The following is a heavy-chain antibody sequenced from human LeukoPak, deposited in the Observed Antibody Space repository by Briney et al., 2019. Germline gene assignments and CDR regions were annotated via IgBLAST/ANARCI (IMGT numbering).Heavy chain of an antibody. D-gene: IGHD3-16*02. Sequence: SETLSLTCTVSGGSISSYYWSWIRQPPGKGLEWIGYIYYSGSTNYNPSLKSRVTISVDTSKNQFSLKLSSVTAADTAVYYCARRYYDYVWGSYRQNWFDPWGQGTLVTVSS. V-gene: IGHV4-59*01. CDR1: GGSISSYY. CDR2: IYYSGST. J-gene: IGHJ5*02. CDR3: ARRYYDYVWGSYRQNWFDP.